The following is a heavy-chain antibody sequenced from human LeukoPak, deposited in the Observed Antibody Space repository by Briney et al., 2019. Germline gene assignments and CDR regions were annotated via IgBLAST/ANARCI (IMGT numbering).Heavy chain of an antibody. D-gene: IGHD1-26*01. CDR3: ARATQYSGNFRGPEYFQT. CDR1: GGSISSYY. J-gene: IGHJ1*01. V-gene: IGHV4-4*07. CDR2: IYTSGST. Sequence: PSETLSLTCTVSGGSISSYYWSWIRQPAGKGLEWIGRIYTSGSTDYNPSLNSRVTMSVDTSRNQFSLKLTSVTAADTAVYYCARATQYSGNFRGPEYFQTWGQGTLVTVSS.